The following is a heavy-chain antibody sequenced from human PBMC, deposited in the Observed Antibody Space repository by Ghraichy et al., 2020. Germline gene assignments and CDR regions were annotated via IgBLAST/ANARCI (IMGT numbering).Heavy chain of an antibody. CDR3: AKDRHSSSSTDY. Sequence: ETLRLSCAASGFTFSIYAMSWVRQAPGKGLEWVSAISGSGGRTYYADSVKGRFTISRDNSKNTLYLQMNSLRAEDTAIYYCAKDRHSSSSTDYWGQGTLVTVSS. V-gene: IGHV3-23*01. D-gene: IGHD6-6*01. CDR2: ISGSGGRT. J-gene: IGHJ4*02. CDR1: GFTFSIYA.